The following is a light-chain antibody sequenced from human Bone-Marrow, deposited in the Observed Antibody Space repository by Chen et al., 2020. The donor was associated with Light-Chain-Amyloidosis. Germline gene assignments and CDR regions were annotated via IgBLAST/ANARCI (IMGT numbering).Light chain of an antibody. CDR1: NIGSTR. V-gene: IGLV3-21*02. J-gene: IGLJ3*02. Sequence: SYVLTQPSSVSVAPGQTATIACGGNNIGSTRVHWYQQTPGQAPLLVVYADSDRPSGIPARLAGSNSGHTATLTISRVEAGDEADYYCQVWDRSSDRPVFGGGTKLTVL. CDR2: ADS. CDR3: QVWDRSSDRPV.